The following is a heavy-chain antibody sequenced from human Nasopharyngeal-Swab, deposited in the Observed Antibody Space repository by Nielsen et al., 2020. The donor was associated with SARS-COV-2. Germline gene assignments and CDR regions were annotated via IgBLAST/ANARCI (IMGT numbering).Heavy chain of an antibody. V-gene: IGHV3-23*01. Sequence: GESLKISCAASGFRFSFYAMSWVRQAPGKGLEWVSSISGSGSNTFYADSVKGRFTISRDNSKNTVDLQMNSLRVEDTAVYYCARDGGDSTSLGDYWGQGTQVTVSS. CDR2: ISGSGSNT. CDR3: ARDGGDSTSLGDY. J-gene: IGHJ4*02. D-gene: IGHD6-13*01. CDR1: GFRFSFYA.